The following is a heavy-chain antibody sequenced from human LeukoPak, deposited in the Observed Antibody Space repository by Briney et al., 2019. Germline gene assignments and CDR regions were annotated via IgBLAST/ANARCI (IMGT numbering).Heavy chain of an antibody. CDR2: INHSGST. V-gene: IGHV4-39*07. Sequence: PSETLSLTCTVSGGSIRSSYYYWGWIRQPPGKGLEWIGEINHSGSTNYNPSLKSRVTISVDTSKNQFSLKLSSVTAADTAVYYCATNRAYSSSSRYYYYYGMDVWGQGTTVTVSS. J-gene: IGHJ6*02. CDR3: ATNRAYSSSSRYYYYYGMDV. CDR1: GGSIRSSYYY. D-gene: IGHD6-6*01.